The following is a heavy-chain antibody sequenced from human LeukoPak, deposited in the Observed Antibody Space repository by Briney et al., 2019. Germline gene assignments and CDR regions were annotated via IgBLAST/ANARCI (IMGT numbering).Heavy chain of an antibody. CDR3: ARGPRYFDWWPHDY. CDR2: IIPIFGTA. CDR1: GGTFSSYA. J-gene: IGHJ4*02. Sequence: GASVKVSCKASGGTFSSYAISWVRQAPGQGLEWMGGIIPIFGTANYAQKFQGRVTITADKSTSTAYMELSSLRSEDTAVYYCARGPRYFDWWPHDYWGRGTLVTVSS. D-gene: IGHD3-9*01. V-gene: IGHV1-69*06.